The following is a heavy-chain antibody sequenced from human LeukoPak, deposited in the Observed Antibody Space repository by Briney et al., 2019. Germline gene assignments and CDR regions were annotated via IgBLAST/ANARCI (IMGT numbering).Heavy chain of an antibody. D-gene: IGHD3-10*01. CDR2: INHSGST. CDR1: GGSFSGYY. V-gene: IGHV4-34*01. CDR3: ARNRGLIWFGEVFLKSHFDY. J-gene: IGHJ4*02. Sequence: PSETLSLTCAVYGGSFSGYYWSWIRQPPGKGLEWIGEINHSGSTNYNPSLKSRVTISVDTSKNQFSLKLSSVTAADTAVYYCARNRGLIWFGEVFLKSHFDYWGQRTLVTVSS.